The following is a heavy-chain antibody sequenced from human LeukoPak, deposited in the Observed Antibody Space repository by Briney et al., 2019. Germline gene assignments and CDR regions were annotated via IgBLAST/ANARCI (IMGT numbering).Heavy chain of an antibody. CDR1: GFTFSSYE. D-gene: IGHD3-9*01. J-gene: IGHJ4*02. Sequence: HPGGSLRLSCAASGFTFSSYEMNWVRQAPGKGLEWVSYISSSGSTIYYADSVKGRFTISRDNAKNTLYLQMNSLRAEDTAVYYCARRTNAGGYDILTGYYFDYWGQGTLVTVSS. V-gene: IGHV3-48*03. CDR3: ARRTNAGGYDILTGYYFDY. CDR2: ISSSGSTI.